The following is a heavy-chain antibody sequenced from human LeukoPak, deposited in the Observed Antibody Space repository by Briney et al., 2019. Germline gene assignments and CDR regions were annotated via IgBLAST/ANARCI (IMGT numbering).Heavy chain of an antibody. CDR3: AKDAHGDYRPNWFDP. CDR1: GFTFSSYA. D-gene: IGHD4-17*01. Sequence: GGSLRLSCAVSAASGFTFSSYAMSWVRQGPGKGLEWVSGISGSGGSTYYADSVKGRFTISRDNSKNTLYLQMNSLRAEDTAVYYCAKDAHGDYRPNWFDPWGQGTLVTVSS. J-gene: IGHJ5*02. CDR2: ISGSGGST. V-gene: IGHV3-23*01.